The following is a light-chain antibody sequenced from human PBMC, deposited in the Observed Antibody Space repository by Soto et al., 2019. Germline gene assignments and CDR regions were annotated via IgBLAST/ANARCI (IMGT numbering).Light chain of an antibody. CDR2: LEGSGSY. V-gene: IGLV4-60*03. Sequence: QSVLTQSSSASASLGSSVKLTCTLSSGHSSYIIAWHQQQPGKAPRYLMKLEGSGSYNKGSGVPDRFSGSSSGADRYLTIYNLQSEDEADYYCETLDSNNVVFGGGTKLTVL. CDR1: SGHSSYI. CDR3: ETLDSNNVV. J-gene: IGLJ2*01.